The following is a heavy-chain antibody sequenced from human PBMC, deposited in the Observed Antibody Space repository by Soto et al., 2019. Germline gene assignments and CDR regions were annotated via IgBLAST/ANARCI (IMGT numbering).Heavy chain of an antibody. Sequence: GGSLRLSCAASGLIFRSYGMHWVRQAPGKGLEWVAVISYDGNNKYFADSVKGRFTISRDNFKNTVYLQMNSLSTDDTAVYYCAKGYIAAPGVLDGIDVWGQGTMVTVSS. V-gene: IGHV3-30*18. CDR1: GLIFRSYG. D-gene: IGHD6-13*01. CDR2: ISYDGNNK. J-gene: IGHJ3*01. CDR3: AKGYIAAPGVLDGIDV.